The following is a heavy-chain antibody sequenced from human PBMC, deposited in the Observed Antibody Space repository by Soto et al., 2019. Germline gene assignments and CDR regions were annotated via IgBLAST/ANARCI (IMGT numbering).Heavy chain of an antibody. D-gene: IGHD1-1*01. J-gene: IGHJ4*02. V-gene: IGHV3-66*01. CDR1: GFTVSNNY. CDR2: IFSNGDT. CDR3: ARDGTYNWV. Sequence: PGGSLRLSCAASGFTVSNNYVRWVRQAPGKGLEWVSLIFSNGDTRYADSVKGRFTISRDSSSNTLYLQMNSLRVEDTAVYYCARDGTYNWVGGQGIHVTVSS.